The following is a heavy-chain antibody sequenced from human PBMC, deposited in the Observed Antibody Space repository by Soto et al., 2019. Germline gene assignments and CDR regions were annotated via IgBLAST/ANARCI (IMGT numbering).Heavy chain of an antibody. CDR2: VSGDGRDI. Sequence: QVQLVQSGGGAVLPGNSLRLSCAASGFSFSWAGMHWLRQTPGKGLEWVAVVSGDGRDILYADSVKGRFTISRDNPKSTLYLQMNRLGAEDAAIYYCARGLNKVAGGAFDIWGQGTLVTVSS. D-gene: IGHD3-16*01. CDR1: GFSFSWAG. J-gene: IGHJ3*02. V-gene: IGHV3-30*19. CDR3: ARGLNKVAGGAFDI.